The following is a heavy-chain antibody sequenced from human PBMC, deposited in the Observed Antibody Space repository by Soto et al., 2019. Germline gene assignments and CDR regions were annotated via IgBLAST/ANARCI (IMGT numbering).Heavy chain of an antibody. V-gene: IGHV3-9*01. CDR3: AKSIYTGAQLDDSFDI. J-gene: IGHJ3*02. D-gene: IGHD7-27*01. Sequence: GGSLRLSCAASGFTFDDYAMHWVRQAPGKGLEWVSGISWNSGSIGYADSVKGRFTISRDNAKNSLYLQMNSLRAEDTAFYYCAKSIYTGAQLDDSFDIWGQGTMVTVSS. CDR1: GFTFDDYA. CDR2: ISWNSGSI.